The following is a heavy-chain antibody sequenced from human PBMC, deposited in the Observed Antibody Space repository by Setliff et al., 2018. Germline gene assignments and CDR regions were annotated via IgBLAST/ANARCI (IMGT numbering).Heavy chain of an antibody. CDR2: ISGYNGYT. Sequence: ASVKVSCKASGYTFTDYYIHWVRQAPGQGLEWMGWISGYNGYTVYAQKLQGRVTLTTDTSTGTAYMEVRSLRSDDTAQYYCVRDRAAIVVGPPTAAFDIWGQGTMVTVSS. CDR1: GYTFTDYY. V-gene: IGHV1-18*04. D-gene: IGHD2-2*01. J-gene: IGHJ3*02. CDR3: VRDRAAIVVGPPTAAFDI.